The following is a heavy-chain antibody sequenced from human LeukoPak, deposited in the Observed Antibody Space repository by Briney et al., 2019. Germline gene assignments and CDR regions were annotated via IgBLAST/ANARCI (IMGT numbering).Heavy chain of an antibody. CDR2: IYSGGSR. D-gene: IGHD3-10*01. J-gene: IGHJ6*02. CDR1: GFTVSRSY. V-gene: IGHV3-66*01. Sequence: PGESLRLSCAASGFTVSRSYMSWVRRAPGKGLEWVSVIYSGGSRYYADSVKGRFTISRDNSKNTLYLQMNSLRAEDTAVYYCARGEYDLGSGSYYYVYYYGMDVWGQGTTVTVSS. CDR3: ARGEYDLGSGSYYYVYYYGMDV.